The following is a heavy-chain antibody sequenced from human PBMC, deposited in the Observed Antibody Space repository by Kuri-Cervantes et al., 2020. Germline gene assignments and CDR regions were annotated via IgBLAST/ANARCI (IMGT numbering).Heavy chain of an antibody. CDR2: IYTSGST. CDR1: GGSISSYY. V-gene: IGHV4-4*07. D-gene: IGHD3-3*01. Sequence: SETLSLTCTASGGSISSYYWSWIRQPAGKGLEWIGRIYTSGSTNYNPSLKSRVTMSVDTSKNQFSLKLSSVTAADTAVYYCARVGYDFWSEKYYFDYWGQGTLVTVSS. J-gene: IGHJ4*02. CDR3: ARVGYDFWSEKYYFDY.